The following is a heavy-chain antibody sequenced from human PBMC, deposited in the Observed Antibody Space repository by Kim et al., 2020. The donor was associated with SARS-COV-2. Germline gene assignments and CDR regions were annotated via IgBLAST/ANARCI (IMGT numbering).Heavy chain of an antibody. Sequence: AQKLQGRVTMTTDTATSTAYMELRSLRSDDTAVYYCARDGVYYGSGVDYWGQGALVTVSS. D-gene: IGHD3-10*01. J-gene: IGHJ4*02. V-gene: IGHV1-18*01. CDR3: ARDGVYYGSGVDY.